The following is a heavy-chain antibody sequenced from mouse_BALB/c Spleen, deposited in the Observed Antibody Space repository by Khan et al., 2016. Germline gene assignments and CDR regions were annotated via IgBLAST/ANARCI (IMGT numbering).Heavy chain of an antibody. V-gene: IGHV5-17*02. Sequence: EVELVESGGGLVQPGGSRKLSCAASGFTFSSFGMHWVRQAPEKGLEWVAFISSGSSAIYYADTVKGRFTISRDNAKDTLFLQMTSLRAEDTAVYYCGRGDYWGQGTTLTVSS. J-gene: IGHJ2*01. CDR1: GFTFSSFG. CDR2: ISSGSSAI. CDR3: GRGDY.